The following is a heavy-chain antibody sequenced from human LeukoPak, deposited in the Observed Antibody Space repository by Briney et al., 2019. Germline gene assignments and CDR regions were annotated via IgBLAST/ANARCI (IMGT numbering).Heavy chain of an antibody. J-gene: IGHJ4*02. D-gene: IGHD3-10*01. CDR1: GGSFSGYY. CDR3: ARRPPTYYYGSGSYYKRKSNDY. CDR2: INHSGST. V-gene: IGHV4-34*01. Sequence: SETLSLTCAVYGGSFSGYYWSWIRQPPGKGLEWIGEINHSGSTNYNPSLKSRVTISVDTSKNQSSLKLSSVTAADTAVYYCARRPPTYYYGSGSYYKRKSNDYWGQGTLVTVSS.